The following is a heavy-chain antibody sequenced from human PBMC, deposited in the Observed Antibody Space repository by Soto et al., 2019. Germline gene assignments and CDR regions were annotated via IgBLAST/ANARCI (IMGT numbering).Heavy chain of an antibody. D-gene: IGHD3-3*01. Sequence: SETLSLTCTVSGGSISSDDYFWNWIRQPPGKGLEWIGSIYYSGSTFYNPSLKGRVTMSVDTSKNQFSLNLSAVTAADTAVYYCARVTEWLGGYGMDVWGQGTTVTVSS. J-gene: IGHJ6*02. CDR1: GGSISSDDYF. CDR3: ARVTEWLGGYGMDV. CDR2: IYYSGST. V-gene: IGHV4-30-4*01.